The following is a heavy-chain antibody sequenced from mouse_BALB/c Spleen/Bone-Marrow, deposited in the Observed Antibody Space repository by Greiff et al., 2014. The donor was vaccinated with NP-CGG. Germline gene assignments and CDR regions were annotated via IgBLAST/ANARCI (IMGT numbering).Heavy chain of an antibody. CDR3: TREDTNWDFDY. J-gene: IGHJ2*01. CDR2: ISSGGSYT. V-gene: IGHV5-6-4*01. CDR1: GFTFSSYT. D-gene: IGHD4-1*01. Sequence: DVHLVESGGGLVKPGGSLKLSCAASGFTFSSYTMSWVRQTPEKRLEWVATISSGGSYTYYPDSVKGRFTISRDNAKNTLYLQMSSLKSEDTAMYYCTREDTNWDFDYWGQGTTLTVS.